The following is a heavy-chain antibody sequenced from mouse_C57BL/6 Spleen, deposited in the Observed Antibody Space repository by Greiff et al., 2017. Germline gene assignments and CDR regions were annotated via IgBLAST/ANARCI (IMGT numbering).Heavy chain of an antibody. Sequence: QVQLQQSGAELVKPGASVKISCKASGYAFSSYWMNWVKQRPGKGLEWIGQIYPGDGDTNYNGKFKGKATLTADKSSSTAYMQLSSLTSEDSAVYFCAAFTTVVATRYFDVWGTGTTVTVSS. CDR2: IYPGDGDT. J-gene: IGHJ1*03. CDR3: AAFTTVVATRYFDV. D-gene: IGHD1-1*01. V-gene: IGHV1-80*01. CDR1: GYAFSSYW.